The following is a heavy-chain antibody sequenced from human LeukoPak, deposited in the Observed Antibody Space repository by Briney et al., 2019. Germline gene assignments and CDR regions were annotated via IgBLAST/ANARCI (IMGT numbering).Heavy chain of an antibody. V-gene: IGHV3-33*06. CDR3: AKSSLTSNMVVTMPPL. CDR1: GFTFRSYG. CDR2: IWYDGSNK. Sequence: GRSLRLSCAASGFTFRSYGMHWVRQAPGKGLEWVAVIWYDGSNKYYADSVKGRFTISRDNSKNTLYLQMNSLRAEDTAVYYCAKSSLTSNMVVTMPPLGGQGTLVTVSS. D-gene: IGHD4/OR15-4a*01. J-gene: IGHJ4*02.